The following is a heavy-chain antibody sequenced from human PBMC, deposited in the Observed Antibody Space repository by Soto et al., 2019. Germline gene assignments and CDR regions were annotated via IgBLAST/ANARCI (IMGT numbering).Heavy chain of an antibody. CDR3: ARDVGMASRPYLDY. J-gene: IGHJ4*02. D-gene: IGHD6-6*01. CDR1: GYTFTTYY. Sequence: ASVKVSCKASGYTFTTYYKYWVRQAPGQGLEWMGIINPSGGSTSFAQKFQGRVTMTRDTSTSTVYMELISLTSEDTAVYYCARDVGMASRPYLDYWGQGTLVTVSS. CDR2: INPSGGST. V-gene: IGHV1-46*01.